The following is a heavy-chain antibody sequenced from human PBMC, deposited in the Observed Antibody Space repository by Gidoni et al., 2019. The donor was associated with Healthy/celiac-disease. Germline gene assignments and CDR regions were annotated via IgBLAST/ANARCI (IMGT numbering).Heavy chain of an antibody. Sequence: QVPLVESGGGLVKPGGSLRLSDATSGLTFSDYYMSWIRQAPGKGLEWVSYISSSSSYTNYADSVKGRFTISRDNAKNSLYLQMNSLRAEDTAVYYCARVGEVGAALDYWGQGTLVTVSS. J-gene: IGHJ4*02. V-gene: IGHV3-11*05. CDR1: GLTFSDYY. CDR2: ISSSSSYT. CDR3: ARVGEVGAALDY. D-gene: IGHD1-26*01.